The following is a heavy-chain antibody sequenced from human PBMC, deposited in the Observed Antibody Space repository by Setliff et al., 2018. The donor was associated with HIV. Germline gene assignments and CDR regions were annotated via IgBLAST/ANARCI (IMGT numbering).Heavy chain of an antibody. J-gene: IGHJ6*04. V-gene: IGHV4-34*01. CDR1: GESLMGYH. CDR2: ISRNAYT. CDR3: ARGIPHLFSLDV. Sequence: KPSETLSLTCAVYGESLMGYHWNWIRQAPGKGLEWIGEISRNAYTFYNPSLKSRVSISVDTSKNQISLKVTPVTATDTAIYYCARGIPHLFSLDVWGKGVAVTVSS.